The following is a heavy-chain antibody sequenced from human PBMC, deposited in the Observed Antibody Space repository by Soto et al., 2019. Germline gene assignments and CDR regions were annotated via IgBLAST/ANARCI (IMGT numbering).Heavy chain of an antibody. V-gene: IGHV4-31*03. CDR2: IYYSGST. CDR3: ARLYYDILTGYLGWFDP. D-gene: IGHD3-9*01. CDR1: GGSISIGGYY. J-gene: IGHJ5*02. Sequence: SDTLSLTCTVSGGSISIGGYYWSWIRQHPGKGLEWIGYIYYSGSTYYNPSLKSRVTISVDTSKNQFSLKLSSVTAADTAVYYCARLYYDILTGYLGWFDPWGQGTLVTVSS.